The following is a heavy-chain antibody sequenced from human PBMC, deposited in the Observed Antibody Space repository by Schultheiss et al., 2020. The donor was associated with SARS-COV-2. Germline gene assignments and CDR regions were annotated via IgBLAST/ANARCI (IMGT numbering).Heavy chain of an antibody. CDR1: GFTFSSYA. J-gene: IGHJ4*02. D-gene: IGHD3-22*01. CDR3: AKASSSITMIVVVPGDY. Sequence: GGSLRLSCAASGFTFSSYAMSWVRQAPGKGLEWVSAISGSGGSTYYADSVKGRFTISRDNSKNTLYLQMNSLRAEDTAVYYCAKASSSITMIVVVPGDYWGQGTLVTVSS. CDR2: ISGSGGST. V-gene: IGHV3-23*01.